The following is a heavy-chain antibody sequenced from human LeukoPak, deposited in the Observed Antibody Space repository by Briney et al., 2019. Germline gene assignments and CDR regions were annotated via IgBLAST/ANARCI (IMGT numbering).Heavy chain of an antibody. Sequence: GGSLRLSCAASGFIFSTYSMDWVRQAPGKGLEWVSSITDGGSYIYYADSVKGRFTISRDNAKNSLYLQMNSLRAEDTAVYYCAKEYNGYNGAFDYWGQGTLVTVSP. CDR3: AKEYNGYNGAFDY. V-gene: IGHV3-21*01. CDR1: GFIFSTYS. J-gene: IGHJ4*02. CDR2: ITDGGSYI. D-gene: IGHD5-24*01.